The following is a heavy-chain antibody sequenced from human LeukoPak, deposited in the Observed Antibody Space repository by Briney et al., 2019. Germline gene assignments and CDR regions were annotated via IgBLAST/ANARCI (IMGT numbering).Heavy chain of an antibody. CDR3: ARVGGYCGGDCSGY. V-gene: IGHV3-21*01. CDR2: ISSSSSYI. D-gene: IGHD2-21*02. Sequence: PGGSLRLSWAAAGFTFSSYSMNWVRQAPGKGLEWVSSISSSSSYIYYADSVKGRFTISRDNAKNSLYLQMNSLRAEDTAVYYCARVGGYCGGDCSGYWGQGTLVTVSS. J-gene: IGHJ4*02. CDR1: GFTFSSYS.